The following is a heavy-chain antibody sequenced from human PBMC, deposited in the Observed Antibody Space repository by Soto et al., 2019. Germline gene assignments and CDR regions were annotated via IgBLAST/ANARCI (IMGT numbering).Heavy chain of an antibody. Sequence: PGGSLRLSCAASGFTFSDYYMSWIRQAPGKGLEWVSYISSSSSYTNYADSVKGRFTISRDNAKNSLYLQMNSLRAEDTAVYYCARVKKQQLMWFDPWGQGTLVTVSS. V-gene: IGHV3-11*06. D-gene: IGHD6-13*01. CDR1: GFTFSDYY. J-gene: IGHJ5*02. CDR2: ISSSSSYT. CDR3: ARVKKQQLMWFDP.